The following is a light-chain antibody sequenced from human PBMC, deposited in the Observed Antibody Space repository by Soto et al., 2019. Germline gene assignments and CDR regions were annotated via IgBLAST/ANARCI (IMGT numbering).Light chain of an antibody. CDR3: QSYDSSLSGYV. CDR2: ANT. V-gene: IGLV1-40*01. J-gene: IGLJ1*01. Sequence: QSVLTQPPSVSGAPGQMVTISCTVSSSNIGPTYDVHWYQQLPGTAPKLLIYANTNRPSGVPDRFSGSKSGTSASLAITGLQAEDEADYYCQSYDSSLSGYVFGTGTKVTVL. CDR1: SSNIGPTYD.